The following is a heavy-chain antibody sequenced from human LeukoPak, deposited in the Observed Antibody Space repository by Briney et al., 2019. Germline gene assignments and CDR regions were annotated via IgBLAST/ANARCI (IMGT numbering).Heavy chain of an antibody. J-gene: IGHJ3*01. CDR3: AAEGRPAVVTFRKGAVDL. Sequence: SVKVSCKASGFTFTSSAVQWVRQARGQRLEWIGWIVVSSGNTNYAQKFQERVTITRDMSTSTVYMELSSLRSEDTAVYYCAAEGRPAVVTFRKGAVDLWGQGTMVTVSS. V-gene: IGHV1-58*01. CDR1: GFTFTSSA. CDR2: IVVSSGNT. D-gene: IGHD4-23*01.